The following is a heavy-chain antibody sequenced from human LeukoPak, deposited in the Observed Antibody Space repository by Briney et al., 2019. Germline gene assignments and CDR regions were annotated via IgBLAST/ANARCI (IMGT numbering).Heavy chain of an antibody. V-gene: IGHV1-18*01. Sequence: ASVKVSCKASGYTFTSYGISWVRQAPGQGLEWMGWISAYNGKTNYALKLQGRVTMTTDTSTSTAYMELRSLRSDDTAVYYCARVAGYSYGYYFDYWGQGTLVTVSS. J-gene: IGHJ4*02. D-gene: IGHD5-18*01. CDR1: GYTFTSYG. CDR3: ARVAGYSYGYYFDY. CDR2: ISAYNGKT.